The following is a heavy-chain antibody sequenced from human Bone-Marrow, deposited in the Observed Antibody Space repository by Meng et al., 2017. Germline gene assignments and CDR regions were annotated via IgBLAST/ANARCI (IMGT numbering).Heavy chain of an antibody. V-gene: IGHV3-49*04. Sequence: GGSLRLSCTASGFTFGDYTITWVRQAPGKGLEWVGFITSLADGGTTEYAASVRGRFTIAREDAKSIAYLQMNSLKTEDTAMYYCARDKWTWGYGGTGTLVTVSS. CDR2: ITSLADGGTT. CDR1: GFTFGDYT. J-gene: IGHJ4*02. D-gene: IGHD3-16*01. CDR3: ARDKWTWGY.